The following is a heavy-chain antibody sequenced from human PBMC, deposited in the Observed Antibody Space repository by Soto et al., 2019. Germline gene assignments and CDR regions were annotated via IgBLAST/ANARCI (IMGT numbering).Heavy chain of an antibody. D-gene: IGHD3-22*01. CDR1: GFTFSSYA. Sequence: QVQLVESGGGVVQPGRSLRLSCAASGFTFSSYAMHWVRQAPGKGLEWVAGISYDGSNKYYADSVKGRFTISRDNSKNTLYLQMNSLRAEDTAVYYCARDSGDEMIVVGAFDIWGQGTMVTVSS. J-gene: IGHJ3*02. CDR3: ARDSGDEMIVVGAFDI. V-gene: IGHV3-30-3*01. CDR2: ISYDGSNK.